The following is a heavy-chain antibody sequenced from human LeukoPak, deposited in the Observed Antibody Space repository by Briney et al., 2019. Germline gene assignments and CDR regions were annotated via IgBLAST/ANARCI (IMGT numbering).Heavy chain of an antibody. CDR3: AKGQSGSFSSLGY. CDR1: GFTFSSYA. J-gene: IGHJ4*02. V-gene: IGHV3-23*01. Sequence: GGSLRLSCAASGFTFSSYAMSWVRQAPGKGLEWVSAISGSGGSTYYADSVKGRFTISIDNSKNTLYLQMNSLRAEDTAVYYCAKGQSGSFSSLGYWGQGTLVTVSS. D-gene: IGHD1-26*01. CDR2: ISGSGGST.